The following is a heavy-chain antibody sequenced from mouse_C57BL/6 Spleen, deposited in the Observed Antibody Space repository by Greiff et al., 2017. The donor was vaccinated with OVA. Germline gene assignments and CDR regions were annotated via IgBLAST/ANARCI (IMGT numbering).Heavy chain of an antibody. Sequence: VQLQQSGPELVKPGASVKISCKASGYAFSSSWMNWVKQRPGKGLEWIGRIYPGDGDTNYNGKFKGKATLTADKSSSTAYMQLSSLTSEDSAVYFCAEGDWFAYWGQGTLVTVSA. CDR2: IYPGDGDT. V-gene: IGHV1-82*01. CDR1: GYAFSSSW. CDR3: AEGDWFAY. J-gene: IGHJ3*01.